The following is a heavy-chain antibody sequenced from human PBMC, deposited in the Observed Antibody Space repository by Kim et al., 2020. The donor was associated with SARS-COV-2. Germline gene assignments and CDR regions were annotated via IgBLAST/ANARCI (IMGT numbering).Heavy chain of an antibody. CDR2: INHSGST. J-gene: IGHJ5*02. D-gene: IGHD3-10*01. CDR1: GGSFSGYY. CDR3: ARGPRYYGSGSYYNQPKSWWFDP. V-gene: IGHV4-34*01. Sequence: SETLSLTCAVYGGSFSGYYWSWIRQPPGKGLEWIGEINHSGSTNYNPSLKSRVTISVDTSKNQFSLKLSSVTAADTAVYYCARGPRYYGSGSYYNQPKSWWFDPWGQGTLVTVSS.